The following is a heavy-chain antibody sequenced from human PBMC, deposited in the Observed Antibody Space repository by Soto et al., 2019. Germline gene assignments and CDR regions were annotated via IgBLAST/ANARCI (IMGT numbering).Heavy chain of an antibody. V-gene: IGHV3-13*01. CDR1: AFTFSGHD. J-gene: IGHJ3*02. CDR2: IGTAGDT. CDR3: ARRRDYDDAFDI. Sequence: GGALRLSWAASAFTFSGHDIHLCRQATGNGLEWVSAIGTAGDTYYPGSVKGRFTISRENAKNSLYLQMNSLRAGDTAVYYCARRRDYDDAFDIWGQGTMVTVSS. D-gene: IGHD4-17*01.